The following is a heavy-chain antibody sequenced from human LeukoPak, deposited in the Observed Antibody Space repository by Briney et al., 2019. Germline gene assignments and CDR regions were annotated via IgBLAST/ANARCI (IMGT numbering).Heavy chain of an antibody. D-gene: IGHD2-15*01. CDR2: IKQDGSEK. V-gene: IGHV3-7*01. CDR1: GFTFSSYG. CDR3: ARDATFDP. J-gene: IGHJ5*02. Sequence: PGGSLRLSCAASGFTFSSYGMNWVRQAPGKGLERVANIKQDGSEKYYVDSVKGRFTISRDNAKNSLYLQMNSLRAEDTAVYYCARDATFDPWGQGTLVTVSS.